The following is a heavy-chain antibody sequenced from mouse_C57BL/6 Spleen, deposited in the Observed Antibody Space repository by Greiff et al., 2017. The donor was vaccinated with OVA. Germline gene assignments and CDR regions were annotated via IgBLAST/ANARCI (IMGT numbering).Heavy chain of an antibody. CDR1: GYTFTDHT. D-gene: IGHD1-1*01. CDR3: AREGYYGSSPSWFAY. V-gene: IGHV1-78*01. CDR2: IYPRDGST. J-gene: IGHJ3*01. Sequence: VQLQQSDAELVKPGASVKISCKVSGYTFTDHTIHWMKQRPEQGLEWIGYIYPRDGSTKYNEKFKGKATLTADKSSSTAYMQLNSLTSEDSAVYFCAREGYYGSSPSWFAYWGQGTLVTVSA.